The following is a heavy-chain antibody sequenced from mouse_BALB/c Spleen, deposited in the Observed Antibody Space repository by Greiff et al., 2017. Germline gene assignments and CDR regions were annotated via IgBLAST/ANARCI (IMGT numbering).Heavy chain of an antibody. CDR1: GFNFNDYY. Sequence: VQLLQSGAELVRPGALVKLSCKASGFNFNDYYMHWVKQRPEQGLEWIGWIDPENGNTIYDPKFQGKASITADTSSNTAYLQLSSLTSEDTAVYYCARGGTGYFDYWGQGTTLTVSS. CDR2: IDPENGNT. V-gene: IGHV14-1*02. D-gene: IGHD3-3*01. CDR3: ARGGTGYFDY. J-gene: IGHJ2*01.